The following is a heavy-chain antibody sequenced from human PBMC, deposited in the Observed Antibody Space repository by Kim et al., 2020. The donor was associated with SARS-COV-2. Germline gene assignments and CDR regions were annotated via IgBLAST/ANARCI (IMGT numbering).Heavy chain of an antibody. CDR1: GGSITISDYY. CDR3: ARHNRGGSTQNYHYYY. CDR2: INYSGST. J-gene: IGHJ6*03. V-gene: IGHV4-39*01. Sequence: SETLSLTCTVSGGSITISDYYWGWIRQPPGKGLEWIGGINYSGSTFYNPSLKSRVTISVDTSTNQFSLKLNSVTAADTAVYYCARHNRGGSTQNYHYYY.